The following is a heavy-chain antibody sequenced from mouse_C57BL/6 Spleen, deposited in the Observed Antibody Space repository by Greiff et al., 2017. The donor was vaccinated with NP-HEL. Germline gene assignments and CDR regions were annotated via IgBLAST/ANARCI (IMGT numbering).Heavy chain of an antibody. CDR1: GFTFSSYA. Sequence: DVHLVESGEGLVKPGGSLKLSCAASGFTFSSYAMSWVRQTPEKRLEWVAYISSGGDYTYYADTVKGRFTISRDNARNTLYLQMSSLKSEDTAMYYCTRGGNYVGAWFAYWGQGTLVTVSA. D-gene: IGHD2-1*01. CDR3: TRGGNYVGAWFAY. J-gene: IGHJ3*01. V-gene: IGHV5-9-1*02. CDR2: ISSGGDYT.